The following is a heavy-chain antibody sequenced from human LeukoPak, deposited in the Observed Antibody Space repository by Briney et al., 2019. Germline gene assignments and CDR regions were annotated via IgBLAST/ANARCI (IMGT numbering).Heavy chain of an antibody. V-gene: IGHV3-11*01. D-gene: IGHD6-13*01. J-gene: IGHJ4*02. Sequence: PGGSLRLSCAASGFTFSDYYMSWIRQAPGKGLEWVSYISSSGSTIYYADSVKGRFTISRDNAKNSLYLQMNSLRAEDTAVYYCAKVKYSSSWYPPFDYWGQGTLVTVSS. CDR1: GFTFSDYY. CDR3: AKVKYSSSWYPPFDY. CDR2: ISSSGSTI.